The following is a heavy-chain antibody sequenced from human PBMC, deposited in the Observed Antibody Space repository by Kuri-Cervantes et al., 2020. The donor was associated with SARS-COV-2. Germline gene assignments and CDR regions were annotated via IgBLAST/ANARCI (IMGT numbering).Heavy chain of an antibody. CDR2: IYDSAIT. Sequence: LSCAVYGGSFSGYYWSWIRQPPGRGLEWLGFIYDSAITKYNPSLKSRVTMSLDTSKNQLSLEVRSVTAADTAVYYCATNVEPYGDYSGAFDIWGQGTLVTVSS. CDR3: ATNVEPYGDYSGAFDI. J-gene: IGHJ3*02. V-gene: IGHV4-59*08. D-gene: IGHD4-17*01. CDR1: GGSFSGYY.